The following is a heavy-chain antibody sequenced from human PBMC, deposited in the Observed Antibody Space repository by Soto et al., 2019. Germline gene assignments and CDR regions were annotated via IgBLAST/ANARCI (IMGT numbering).Heavy chain of an antibody. J-gene: IGHJ5*02. D-gene: IGHD2-15*01. Sequence: SETLSLTCTVSGGSISSYYWSWIRQPPGKGLEWIGYIYYSGSTNYNPSLKSRVTISVDTSKNQFSLKLSSVTAADTAVYYCARDIVVVVAATGHKYNWFDPWGQGTLVTVS. V-gene: IGHV4-59*01. CDR2: IYYSGST. CDR3: ARDIVVVVAATGHKYNWFDP. CDR1: GGSISSYY.